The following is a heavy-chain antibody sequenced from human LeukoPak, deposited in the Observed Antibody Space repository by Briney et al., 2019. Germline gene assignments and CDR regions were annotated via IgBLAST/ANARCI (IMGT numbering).Heavy chain of an antibody. V-gene: IGHV4-59*01. Sequence: SETLSLTCTVSGGSISSYYWSWIRQPPGKGLEWIGYIYYSGSTNYNPSLKSRVTISVDTSKNQFSLKLSSVTAADTAVYYCARDRGYSYGHGYHYYGMDVWGQGTTVTVSS. CDR3: ARDRGYSYGHGYHYYGMDV. D-gene: IGHD5-18*01. CDR1: GGSISSYY. J-gene: IGHJ6*02. CDR2: IYYSGST.